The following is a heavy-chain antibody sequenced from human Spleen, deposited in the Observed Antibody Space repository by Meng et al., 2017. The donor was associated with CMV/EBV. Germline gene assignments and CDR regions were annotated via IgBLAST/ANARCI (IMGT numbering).Heavy chain of an antibody. CDR3: ARPNPYCSSTSCYFWA. Sequence: SETLSLTCAVYGGSFSGYYWSWIRQPQGKGLEWIGEINHSGSTNYNPSLKSRVTISVDTSKNQFSLKLSSVTAADTAVYYCARPNPYCSSTSCYFWAWGQGTLVTVSS. D-gene: IGHD2-2*01. CDR2: INHSGST. V-gene: IGHV4-34*01. J-gene: IGHJ5*02. CDR1: GGSFSGYY.